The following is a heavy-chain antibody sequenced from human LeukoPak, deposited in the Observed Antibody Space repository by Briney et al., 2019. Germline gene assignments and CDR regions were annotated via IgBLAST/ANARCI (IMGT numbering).Heavy chain of an antibody. J-gene: IGHJ4*02. D-gene: IGHD3-22*01. CDR1: GFTFSNSG. CDR2: INQDGSEK. V-gene: IGHV3-7*01. Sequence: PGGSLRLSCAASGFTFSNSGMSWVRQAPGKGLEWVANINQDGSEKNCVDSVKGRFTISRDNSKNTLYLQMNSLRAEDTAVYYCAKDRYDSSGYYSNYWGQGTLVTVSS. CDR3: AKDRYDSSGYYSNY.